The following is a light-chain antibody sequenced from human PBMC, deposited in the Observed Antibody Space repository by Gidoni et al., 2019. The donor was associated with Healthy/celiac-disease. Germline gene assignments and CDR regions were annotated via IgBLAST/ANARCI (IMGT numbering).Light chain of an antibody. CDR3: QQSYSTLWT. CDR1: QSISSY. J-gene: IGKJ1*01. Sequence: DIHMTQSPSSLSASGGDRVTITCRASQSISSYLNGYQQKPGKAPKLLIYAASSLQSGVPSRFSGSGSGTDFTLTISSLQPEDFATYYCQQSYSTLWTFXQXTKVEIK. CDR2: AAS. V-gene: IGKV1-39*01.